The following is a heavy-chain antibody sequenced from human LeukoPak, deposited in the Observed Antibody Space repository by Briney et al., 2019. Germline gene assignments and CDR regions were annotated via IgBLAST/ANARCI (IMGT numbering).Heavy chain of an antibody. Sequence: SETLSLTCTVSGGSISSSRYSWGWIRQPPGKGLEWIGSIYYSGSTYYNPSLKSRVTISVDTSKNQFSLKLGSVTAADTAVYYCARGPPRRYCSGGSCYSWGGDDYWGQGTLVTVSS. CDR2: IYYSGST. V-gene: IGHV4-39*07. J-gene: IGHJ4*02. CDR1: GGSISSSRYS. D-gene: IGHD2-15*01. CDR3: ARGPPRRYCSGGSCYSWGGDDY.